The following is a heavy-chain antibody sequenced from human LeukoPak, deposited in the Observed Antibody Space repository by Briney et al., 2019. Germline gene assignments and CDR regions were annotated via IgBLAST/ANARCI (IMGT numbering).Heavy chain of an antibody. V-gene: IGHV3-30-3*01. Sequence: PGGSLRLSCVASGFSFSDYAMHWVRQAPGKGLEWISAISYDGGDYKYYATSVTGRFTISRDNAKNSLYLQMDSLRGEDTAVYYCARVVTGEAGAYHFFDYWGQGALVIVSS. CDR2: ISYDGGDYK. D-gene: IGHD6-13*01. CDR3: ARVVTGEAGAYHFFDY. CDR1: GFSFSDYA. J-gene: IGHJ4*02.